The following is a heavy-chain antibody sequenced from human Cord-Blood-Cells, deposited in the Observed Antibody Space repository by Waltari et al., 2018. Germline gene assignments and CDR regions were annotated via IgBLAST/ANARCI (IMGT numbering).Heavy chain of an antibody. CDR3: ARDPGIAAAGYYFDY. D-gene: IGHD6-13*01. CDR1: GYTFTRSY. J-gene: IGHJ4*02. CDR2: INPSGGST. Sequence: QVQLVQSGAEVTKPGASVKVSCKASGYTFTRSYMHWVRQAPGQGLEWMGIINPSGGSTSYAQKFQGRVTMTRDTSTSTVYMELSSLRSEDTAVYYCARDPGIAAAGYYFDYWGQGTLVTVSS. V-gene: IGHV1-46*03.